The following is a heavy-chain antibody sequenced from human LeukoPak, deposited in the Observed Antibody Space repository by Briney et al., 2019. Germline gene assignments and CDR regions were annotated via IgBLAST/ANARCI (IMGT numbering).Heavy chain of an antibody. CDR3: AKNNAYVWGSLVDY. CDR2: ISGSGGST. J-gene: IGHJ4*02. D-gene: IGHD3-16*01. V-gene: IGHV3-23*01. Sequence: GGSLRLSCAASGFTFSSYAMSWVRQAPGKGLEWVSAISGSGGSTYYADSVKGRFTISRDNSKNTLYLQMNSLRAEDTAVYYCAKNNAYVWGSLVDYWGQGTLVTVSS. CDR1: GFTFSSYA.